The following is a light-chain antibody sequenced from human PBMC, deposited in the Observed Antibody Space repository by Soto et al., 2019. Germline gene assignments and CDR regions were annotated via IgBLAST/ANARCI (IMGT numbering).Light chain of an antibody. J-gene: IGLJ2*01. CDR2: DVN. CDR1: SSDVGGYNY. Sequence: QSALTQPASVSGSPGQSITISCTGTSSDVGGYNYVSWYQHHPGKAPKLLIYDVNNRPSGVSDRLSGSKSGNTASLTISGLQTEDEADYYCSSYTSIITVVFGGGTQLTVL. V-gene: IGLV2-14*01. CDR3: SSYTSIITVV.